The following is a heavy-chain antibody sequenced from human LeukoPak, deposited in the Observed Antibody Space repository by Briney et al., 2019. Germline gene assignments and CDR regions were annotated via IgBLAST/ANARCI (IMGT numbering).Heavy chain of an antibody. D-gene: IGHD3-22*01. Sequence: GGSLRLSCEASGFTVSSTHMVWVRQAPGKGLEWVSVTYTGGNSYYAGSVQGRFIISRDISKNTLYLQMNNLRAEDSALYYCARGGRGSAAVVAPRSFDIWGQGAMVTVSS. CDR3: ARGGRGSAAVVAPRSFDI. J-gene: IGHJ3*02. CDR2: TYTGGNS. V-gene: IGHV3-53*01. CDR1: GFTVSSTH.